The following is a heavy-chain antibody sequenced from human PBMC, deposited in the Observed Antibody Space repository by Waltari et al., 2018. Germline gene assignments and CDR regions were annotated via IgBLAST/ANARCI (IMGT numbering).Heavy chain of an antibody. J-gene: IGHJ6*02. CDR3: AKRECTNGVCYLWGDYYYYGMDV. CDR2: IIPIFGTA. V-gene: IGHV1-69*13. CDR1: GGTFSSYA. D-gene: IGHD2-8*01. Sequence: QVQLVQSGAEVKKPGSSVKVSCKASGGTFSSYAISWVRQAPGQGLEWMGGIIPIFGTANYAQKFQGRVTITADESTSTAYMELSSLRSEDTAVYYCAKRECTNGVCYLWGDYYYYGMDVWGQGTTVTVSS.